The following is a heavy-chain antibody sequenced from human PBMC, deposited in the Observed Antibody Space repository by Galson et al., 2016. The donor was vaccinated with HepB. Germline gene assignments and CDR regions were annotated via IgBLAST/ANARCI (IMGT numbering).Heavy chain of an antibody. J-gene: IGHJ4*02. CDR1: GFTFSSYA. D-gene: IGHD6-19*01. Sequence: SLRLSCAASGFTFSSYAMSWVRQAPGKGLKWVSSIGGGADTYYADSVKGRFIISRDNSKNTLYLQMNSLRAEDTAIYYCAIDPSQWHDLLFGNWAQGTLVTVSA. V-gene: IGHV3-23*01. CDR2: IGGGADT. CDR3: AIDPSQWHDLLFGN.